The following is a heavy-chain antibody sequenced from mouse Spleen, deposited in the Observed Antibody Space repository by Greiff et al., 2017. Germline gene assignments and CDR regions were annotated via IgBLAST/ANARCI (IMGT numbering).Heavy chain of an antibody. V-gene: IGHV7-1*01. Sequence: EVKVVESGGGLVQSGRSLRLSCATSGFTFSDFYMEWVRQAPGKGLEWIAASRNKANVYTTEYSASVKGRFIVSRDTSQSILYLQMNALRAEDTAIYYCARDLGPGYFDYWGQGTTLTVSS. CDR3: ARDLGPGYFDY. CDR1: GFTFSDFY. CDR2: SRNKANVYTT. J-gene: IGHJ2*01. D-gene: IGHD4-1*01.